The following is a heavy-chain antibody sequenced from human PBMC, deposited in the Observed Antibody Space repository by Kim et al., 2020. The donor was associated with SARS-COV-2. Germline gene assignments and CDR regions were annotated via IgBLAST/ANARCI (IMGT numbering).Heavy chain of an antibody. CDR3: ARDIVVVPAASSLSWFDP. J-gene: IGHJ5*02. D-gene: IGHD2-2*01. CDR1: GGTFSSYA. V-gene: IGHV1-69*13. CDR2: IIPIFGTA. Sequence: SVKVSCKASGGTFSSYAISWVRQAPGQGLEWMGGIIPIFGTANYAQKFQGRVTITADESTSTAYMELSSLRSEDTAVYYCARDIVVVPAASSLSWFDPWGQGTLVTVSS.